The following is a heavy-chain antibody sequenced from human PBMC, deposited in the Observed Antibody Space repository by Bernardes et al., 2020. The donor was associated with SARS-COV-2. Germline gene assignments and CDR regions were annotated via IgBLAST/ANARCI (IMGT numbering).Heavy chain of an antibody. CDR1: GYTLINSA. CDR2: ISAYNGNT. Sequence: ASVKVSCKASGYTLINSAISWVRQAPGQGLQWMGYISAYNGNTHYAQKFQGRLTMTTDTSTSTAYMELRSLRSDDTAMYYCARAHWLLPHSWGQGTLVTVSS. CDR3: ARAHWLLPHS. J-gene: IGHJ4*02. D-gene: IGHD3-10*01. V-gene: IGHV1-18*01.